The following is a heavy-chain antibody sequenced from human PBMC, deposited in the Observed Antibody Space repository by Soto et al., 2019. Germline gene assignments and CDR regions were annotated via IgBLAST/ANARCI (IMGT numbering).Heavy chain of an antibody. D-gene: IGHD5-12*01. J-gene: IGHJ4*02. Sequence: SETLSLTCTVSGGSISSGGYYWSWIRQHPGKGLEWIGYIYYSGSTYYNPSLKSRVTISVDTSKNQFSLKLSSVTAADTAVYYCARDGTYSGYGTFDYWGQGTLVTVSS. CDR1: GGSISSGGYY. CDR2: IYYSGST. V-gene: IGHV4-31*03. CDR3: ARDGTYSGYGTFDY.